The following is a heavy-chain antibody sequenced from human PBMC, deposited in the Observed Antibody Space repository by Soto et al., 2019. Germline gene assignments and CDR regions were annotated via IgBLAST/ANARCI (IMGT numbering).Heavy chain of an antibody. CDR2: ISSSSSTI. D-gene: IGHD3-9*01. CDR3: AREGRPYDILTGYGTNDY. V-gene: IGHV3-48*02. CDR1: GFIFSSYS. J-gene: IGHJ4*02. Sequence: EVQLVESGGGLVQPGGSLRLSCAASGFIFSSYSMNWVRQAPGKGLEWVSYISSSSSTIYYADSVKGRFTISRDNAKNSLYLQMNSLRDEDTAVYYCAREGRPYDILTGYGTNDYWGQGTLVTVSS.